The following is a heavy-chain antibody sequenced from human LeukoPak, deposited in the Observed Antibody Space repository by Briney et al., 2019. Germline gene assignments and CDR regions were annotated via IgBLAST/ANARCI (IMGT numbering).Heavy chain of an antibody. CDR2: INHSGST. CDR1: GGSFSGYY. Sequence: SETLSLTCAVYGGSFSGYYWSWIRQPPGKGLEWIGEINHSGSTNYNPSLESRVTISVDTSKNQFSLKLSSVTAADTAVYYCARGRNSSGWYRYWGQGTLVTVSS. D-gene: IGHD6-19*01. V-gene: IGHV4-34*01. J-gene: IGHJ4*02. CDR3: ARGRNSSGWYRY.